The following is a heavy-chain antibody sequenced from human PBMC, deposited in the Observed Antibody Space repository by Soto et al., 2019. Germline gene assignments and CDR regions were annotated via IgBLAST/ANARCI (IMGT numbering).Heavy chain of an antibody. V-gene: IGHV3-53*02. CDR1: GFTVSSNY. D-gene: IGHD4-17*01. Sequence: EVQLVETGGGLIQPGGSLRLSCAASGFTVSSNYLSWVRQAPGKGLEWVSVISGSGGSTYYADSVKGRFTISRDNSKNTLYLQMNSLRAEDTAVYYCAKEYGADDAFDIWGQGTMVTVSS. CDR2: ISGSGGST. J-gene: IGHJ3*02. CDR3: AKEYGADDAFDI.